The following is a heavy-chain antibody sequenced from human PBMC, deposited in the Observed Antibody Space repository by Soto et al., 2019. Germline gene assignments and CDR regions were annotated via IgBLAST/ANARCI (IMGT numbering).Heavy chain of an antibody. J-gene: IGHJ6*02. V-gene: IGHV1-69*12. Sequence: QVQLVQSGAEVKKPGSSVKVSCKASGGTFSNYALSWVRQAPGQGLEWMGGIMPMFGRADYAPKFQGRVTITADESTSTAQMDLSSLRSEDTAVYYCASWWKEAGIGGNYYYGMDVWGQGTTVTVSS. CDR3: ASWWKEAGIGGNYYYGMDV. D-gene: IGHD6-19*01. CDR1: GGTFSNYA. CDR2: IMPMFGRA.